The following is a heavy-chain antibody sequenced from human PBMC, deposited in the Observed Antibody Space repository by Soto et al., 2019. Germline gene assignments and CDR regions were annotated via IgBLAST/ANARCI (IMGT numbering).Heavy chain of an antibody. V-gene: IGHV3-23*01. D-gene: IGHD4-4*01. CDR3: AKVGIDYSNYAPRYYFDY. CDR2: ISGSGGTT. Sequence: PGGSLRLSCAASGFTFSDYAMSWVRQAPGKRLDWVSGISGSGGTTYYADSVKGRFTISRDNSKNTLYLQMNSLRVEDTAVYYCAKVGIDYSNYAPRYYFDYWGQGTLVTVSS. J-gene: IGHJ4*02. CDR1: GFTFSDYA.